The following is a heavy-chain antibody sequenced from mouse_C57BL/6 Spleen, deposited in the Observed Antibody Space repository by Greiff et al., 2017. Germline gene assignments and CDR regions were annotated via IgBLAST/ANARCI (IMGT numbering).Heavy chain of an antibody. CDR3: GRDDYDGFGD. Sequence: QVQLQQPGAELVKPGASVKLSCKASGYTFTSYWMHWVKQRPGQGLEWIGMIHPNSGSTNYNEKFKSKATLTVDKSSSTAYMQLSSLTSEDSAVYYCGRDDYDGFGDWGKGVLVTVSA. D-gene: IGHD2-4*01. V-gene: IGHV1-64*01. CDR1: GYTFTSYW. CDR2: IHPNSGST. J-gene: IGHJ3*01.